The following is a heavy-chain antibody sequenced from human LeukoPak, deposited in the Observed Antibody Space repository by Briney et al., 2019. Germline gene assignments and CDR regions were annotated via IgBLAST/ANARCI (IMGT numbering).Heavy chain of an antibody. CDR1: GGSISSYY. Sequence: SETLSLTCTVSGGSISSYYWSWIRQPPGKGLEWIGSIYHSGSTYYNPSLKSRVTISVDTSKNQFSLKLSSVTAADTAVYYCASATFQLLWFGELSQNWGQGTLVTVSS. CDR3: ASATFQLLWFGELSQN. V-gene: IGHV4-59*04. D-gene: IGHD3-10*01. J-gene: IGHJ4*02. CDR2: IYHSGST.